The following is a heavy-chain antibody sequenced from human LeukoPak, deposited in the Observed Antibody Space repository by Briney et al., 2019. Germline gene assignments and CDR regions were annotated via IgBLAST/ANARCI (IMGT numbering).Heavy chain of an antibody. CDR2: ISGSGDSS. V-gene: IGHV3-23*01. D-gene: IGHD1-26*01. J-gene: IGHJ4*02. CDR1: GFTFSSYA. Sequence: GGSLRLSCAASGFTFSSYAMSWVRQAPGKGLEWVSSISGSGDSSYYADSVKGRFTISRDNSKNTLYLQMNSLRAEDTAVYYCAKGEGSYHGLDYWGQGTLVTVSS. CDR3: AKGEGSYHGLDY.